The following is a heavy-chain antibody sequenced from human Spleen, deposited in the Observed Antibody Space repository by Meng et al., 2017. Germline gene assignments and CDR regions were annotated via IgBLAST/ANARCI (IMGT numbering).Heavy chain of an antibody. CDR2: ISYDGSNK. Sequence: GESLKISCAASGFTFSSYAMHWVRQAPGKGLEWVAVISYDGSNKYYADSVKGRFTISRDNSKNTLYLQVNSLRAEDTAVYYCARALGWLQPLDYWGQGTLVTVSS. D-gene: IGHD5-24*01. J-gene: IGHJ4*02. CDR1: GFTFSSYA. CDR3: ARALGWLQPLDY. V-gene: IGHV3-30*04.